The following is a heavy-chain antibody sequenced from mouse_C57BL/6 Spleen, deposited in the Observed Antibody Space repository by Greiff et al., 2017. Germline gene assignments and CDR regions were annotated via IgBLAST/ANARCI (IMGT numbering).Heavy chain of an antibody. V-gene: IGHV1-9*01. CDR1: GYTFTGYW. CDR2: ILPGSGST. J-gene: IGHJ1*03. CDR3: ARRDWDWYFDV. Sequence: QVQLQQSGAELMKPGASVKLSCKATGYTFTGYWIEWVKQRPGHGLEWIGEILPGSGSTNYNEKFKGKATFTADTSSNIAYMQLSSLTTEDSAIYYCARRDWDWYFDVWGTGTTVTVSS. D-gene: IGHD4-1*01.